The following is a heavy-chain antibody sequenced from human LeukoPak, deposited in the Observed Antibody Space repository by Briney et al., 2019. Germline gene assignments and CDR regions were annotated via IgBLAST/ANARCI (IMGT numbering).Heavy chain of an antibody. V-gene: IGHV3-74*01. CDR3: TRVGYCATTSCRTAFDI. D-gene: IGHD2-2*01. CDR1: GFTFSSYW. Sequence: PGGSLRLSCAASGFTFSSYWMHWVRQAPGKGLVWVSRINTDGRSTNYADSVKGRFTISRDNAKNTLYLQMNSLRAEDTAVYYCTRVGYCATTSCRTAFDIWGQGTMVTVSS. CDR2: INTDGRST. J-gene: IGHJ3*02.